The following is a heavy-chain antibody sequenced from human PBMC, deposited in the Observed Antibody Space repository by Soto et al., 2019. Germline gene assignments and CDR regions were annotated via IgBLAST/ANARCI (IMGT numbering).Heavy chain of an antibody. D-gene: IGHD2-2*01. J-gene: IGHJ4*02. CDR2: FYYSGIT. V-gene: IGHV4-61*08. CDR3: AADSSTYHGTPFDF. Sequence: SETLSLTCTVTGGSVSTGGHYWSWIRQPPGKGLEWIGYFYYSGITNYNPSLKGRVTISVDTSKTQFSLKLSSVTAADTAVYYCAADSSTYHGTPFDFWGQGTLVTVSS. CDR1: GGSVSTGGHY.